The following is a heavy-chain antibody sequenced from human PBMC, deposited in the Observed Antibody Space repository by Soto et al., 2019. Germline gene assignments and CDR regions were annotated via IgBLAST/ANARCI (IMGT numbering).Heavy chain of an antibody. J-gene: IGHJ5*02. D-gene: IGHD3-16*01. V-gene: IGHV4-59*01. CDR3: ARVHWVMREMWFDP. CDR1: GGSISSYY. Sequence: SETLSLTCTVSGGSISSYYWSWIRQPPGKGLEWIGYIYYSGSTNYNPSHKSRVTISVDTSKNQFSLKLSSVTAADTAVYYCARVHWVMREMWFDPWGQGTLVTVSS. CDR2: IYYSGST.